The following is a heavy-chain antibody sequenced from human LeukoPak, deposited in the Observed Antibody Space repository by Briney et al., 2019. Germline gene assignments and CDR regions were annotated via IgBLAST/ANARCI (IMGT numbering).Heavy chain of an antibody. CDR2: IIPIFGTA. V-gene: IGHV1-69*06. CDR3: ARSAGCSSTSCYGGMRDYFDY. J-gene: IGHJ4*02. D-gene: IGHD2-2*01. CDR1: GGTFSSYA. Sequence: GASVKVSCKASGGTFSSYAISWVRQAPGQGLEWMGGIIPIFGTANYAQKFQGRVTITADKSTSTAYMELSSLRSEDTAVYYCARSAGCSSTSCYGGMRDYFDYWGQGTLVTVSS.